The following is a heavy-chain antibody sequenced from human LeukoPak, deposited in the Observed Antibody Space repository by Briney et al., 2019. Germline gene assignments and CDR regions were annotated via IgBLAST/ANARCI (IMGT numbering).Heavy chain of an antibody. Sequence: SETLSLTCAVYGGSFSGYYRSWIRQPPGKGLEWIGEINHSGSTNDNPSLNSRVTISVDTSTNQFSLKLSSLTAADTAVYYCARGPRTTMIVGAQRYFQHWGQGTLVTVSS. CDR2: INHSGST. CDR1: GGSFSGYY. J-gene: IGHJ1*01. CDR3: ARGPRTTMIVGAQRYFQH. V-gene: IGHV4-34*01. D-gene: IGHD3-22*01.